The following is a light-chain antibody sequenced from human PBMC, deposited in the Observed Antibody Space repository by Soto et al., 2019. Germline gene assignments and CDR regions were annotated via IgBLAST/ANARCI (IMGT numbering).Light chain of an antibody. J-gene: IGKJ1*01. V-gene: IGKV3-20*01. Sequence: EVVLTQSPDTLSLSPGETATLSCRASQSLRATYVAWYQQRPGQAPRLLIYGASFRATGIPARFSGRGSGTHFTLSISRLEPEDFAVYYCQQYVTSPRTFGQGTKVEIK. CDR1: QSLRATY. CDR3: QQYVTSPRT. CDR2: GAS.